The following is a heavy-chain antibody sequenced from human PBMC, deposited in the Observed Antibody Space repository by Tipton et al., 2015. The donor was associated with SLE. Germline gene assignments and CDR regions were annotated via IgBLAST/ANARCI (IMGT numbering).Heavy chain of an antibody. CDR1: GGSFSSHY. J-gene: IGHJ4*02. Sequence: TLSLTCTVSGGSFSSHYWSWIRQPPGKGLEWIGYIYYSGSTNYNPSLKSRVTLSVDTSKNQFSLKLSSVTAADTAVYYCARSAGYGSSWAHFDYWGQGTLVTVSS. CDR2: IYYSGST. V-gene: IGHV4-59*11. CDR3: ARSAGYGSSWAHFDY. D-gene: IGHD6-13*01.